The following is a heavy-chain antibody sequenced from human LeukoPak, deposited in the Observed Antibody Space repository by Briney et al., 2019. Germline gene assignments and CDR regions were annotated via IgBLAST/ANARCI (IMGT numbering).Heavy chain of an antibody. CDR1: GFTFSSYA. CDR2: ISGSGGST. J-gene: IGHJ6*03. V-gene: IGHV3-23*01. D-gene: IGHD2-2*02. Sequence: PGGYLRRYCAASGFTFSSYAMSWVRQAPGKGLEWVSAISGSGGSTYYADSVKGRFTISRDNSKNTLYLQMNSLRAEDTAVYYCAKGGVPAAIDYYYMDVWGKGTTVTVSS. CDR3: AKGGVPAAIDYYYMDV.